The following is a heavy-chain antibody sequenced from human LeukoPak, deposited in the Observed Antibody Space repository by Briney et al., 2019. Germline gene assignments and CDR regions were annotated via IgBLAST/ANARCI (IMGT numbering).Heavy chain of an antibody. J-gene: IGHJ6*02. D-gene: IGHD1-26*01. V-gene: IGHV1-18*01. Sequence: ASVKVSCKASGYTFTSYGISWVRQAPGQGLEWMGWISAYNGNTNYAQKLQGRITMTTDTSTSTAYMELRSLRSDDTAVYYCARPHLTGYYQYYYYGMDVWGQGTTVTVSS. CDR3: ARPHLTGYYQYYYYGMDV. CDR2: ISAYNGNT. CDR1: GYTFTSYG.